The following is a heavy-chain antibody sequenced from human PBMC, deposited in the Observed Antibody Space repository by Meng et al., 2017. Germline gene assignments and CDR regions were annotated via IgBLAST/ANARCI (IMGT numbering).Heavy chain of an antibody. Sequence: VQLQRWGEGLLQTSETLSRTCAVFGGSFSDYYWSWIRQPPGKGLEWIGEINHSGSTNYNPSLKSRVTISVDTSKNQFSLKLSSVTAADTAVYYCVRGVQCSTSCYIDYWGQGTLVTVSS. D-gene: IGHD2-2*02. CDR3: VRGVQCSTSCYIDY. CDR2: INHSGST. J-gene: IGHJ4*02. CDR1: GGSFSDYY. V-gene: IGHV4-34*01.